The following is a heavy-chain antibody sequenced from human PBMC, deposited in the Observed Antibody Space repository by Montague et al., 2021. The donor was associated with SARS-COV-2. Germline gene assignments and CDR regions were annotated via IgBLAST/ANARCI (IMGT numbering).Heavy chain of an antibody. CDR1: GGPFSGGGSFSGYY. J-gene: IGHJ4*02. CDR3: ARSIQSQPLVVVIAIPRPFYYFDD. V-gene: IGHV4-34*01. CDR2: INNSESP. Sequence: SETLSLTCAVYGGPFSGGGSFSGYYCPWTRKTPGRGLERFGGINNSESPNHNPPFTRWVIMSVDPSKNQFALKLSSVTAADTAVYYCARSIQSQPLVVVIAIPRPFYYFDDWGQGTLVTVSS. D-gene: IGHD2-21*01.